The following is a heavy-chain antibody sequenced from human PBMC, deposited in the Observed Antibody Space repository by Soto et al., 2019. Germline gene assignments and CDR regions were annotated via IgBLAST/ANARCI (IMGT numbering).Heavy chain of an antibody. V-gene: IGHV2-5*02. J-gene: IGHJ4*02. CDR1: GFSLSTSGVG. Sequence: QITLKESGPTLVKPTQPLTLTCTFSGFSLSTSGVGVGWIRQPPGKALEWLALIYWDDDKSYSPSLKSRLTITKDTSKSQVVLTMTNMDPVDTATYYGAHSPLTSCCGYWGQGTLVTFCS. CDR3: AHSPLTSCCGY. D-gene: IGHD2-2*01. CDR2: IYWDDDK.